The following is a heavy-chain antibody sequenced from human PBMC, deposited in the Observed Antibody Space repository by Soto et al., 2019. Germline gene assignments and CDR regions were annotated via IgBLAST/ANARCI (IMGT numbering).Heavy chain of an antibody. Sequence: EVQLLESGGGLVQPGGSLRLSCAASGFTFSSYAMSWVRQAPGKGREWVSAISGSGGSTYYADSVKGRFTISRDNSKNTLYLQMNSLRDEDTAVYYCAKDSPSRIVGAGHGMDVWGQGTTVTVSS. CDR2: ISGSGGST. CDR1: GFTFSSYA. V-gene: IGHV3-23*01. J-gene: IGHJ6*02. CDR3: AKDSPSRIVGAGHGMDV. D-gene: IGHD1-26*01.